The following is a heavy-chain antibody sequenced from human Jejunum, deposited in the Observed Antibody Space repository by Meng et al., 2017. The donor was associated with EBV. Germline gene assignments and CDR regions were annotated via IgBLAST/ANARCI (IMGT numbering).Heavy chain of an antibody. D-gene: IGHD5-24*01. CDR1: GGSIRTDNW. V-gene: IGHV4-4*02. CDR3: ARDRGVEDY. Sequence: QGQRQGSGPGWVRPSGPLSPTSAVSGGSIRTDNWWSWVRQPPGKGLEYIGEIHHSGSTKYNPSLKSRVTISVDKSNNHFSLKLSSVTAADTAVYYCARDRGVEDYWGQGTLVTVSS. J-gene: IGHJ4*02. CDR2: IHHSGST.